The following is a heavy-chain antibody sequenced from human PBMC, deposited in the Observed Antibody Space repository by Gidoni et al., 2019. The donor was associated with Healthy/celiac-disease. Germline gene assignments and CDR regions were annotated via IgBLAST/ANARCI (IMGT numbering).Heavy chain of an antibody. Sequence: QLQLQESGPGLVKPSETLSPTCPVSGGSISSSSYYWGWIRQPPGKGLEWIGSIYYSGSTYYNPSLKGRVTISVDTSKNQFSLKLSSVTAADTAVYYCARNMITFGGVIAHFDYWGQGTLVTVSS. J-gene: IGHJ4*02. CDR2: IYYSGST. D-gene: IGHD3-16*01. CDR1: GGSISSSSYY. V-gene: IGHV4-39*01. CDR3: ARNMITFGGVIAHFDY.